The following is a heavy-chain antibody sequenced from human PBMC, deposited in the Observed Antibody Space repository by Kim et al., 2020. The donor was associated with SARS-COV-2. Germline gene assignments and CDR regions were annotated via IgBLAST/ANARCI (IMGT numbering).Heavy chain of an antibody. CDR3: ARVPFTTTKIFYYYGMDV. CDR1: GGSIRSSNY. V-gene: IGHV4-4*02. D-gene: IGHD1-1*01. Sequence: SETLSLTCAVSGGSIRSSNYWSWVRQPPGQGLEWIGEIFHTGTTNYNPSLKGRVTISVDKSKDQFSLNLNSVTAADTAVYFCARVPFTTTKIFYYYGMDVWGQGTTVTVSS. J-gene: IGHJ6*02. CDR2: IFHTGTT.